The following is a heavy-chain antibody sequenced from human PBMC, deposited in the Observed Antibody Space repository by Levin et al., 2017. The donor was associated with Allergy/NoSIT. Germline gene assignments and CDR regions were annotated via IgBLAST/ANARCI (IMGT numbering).Heavy chain of an antibody. CDR2: MNPNSGNT. CDR1: GYTFTSYD. Sequence: WASVKVSCKASGYTFTSYDINWVRQATGQGLEWMGWMNPNSGNTGYAQKFQGRVTMTRNTSISTAYMELSSLRSEDTAVYYCARAGASTYYDFWSGYYTRDYYYYGMDVWGQGTTVTVSS. CDR3: ARAGASTYYDFWSGYYTRDYYYYGMDV. D-gene: IGHD3-3*01. J-gene: IGHJ6*02. V-gene: IGHV1-8*01.